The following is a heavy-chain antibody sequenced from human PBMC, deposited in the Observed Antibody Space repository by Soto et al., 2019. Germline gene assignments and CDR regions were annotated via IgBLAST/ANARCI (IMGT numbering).Heavy chain of an antibody. Sequence: GGSLRLSCAASGFICSSYDMSWVRQAPGKGLEWVSTILVDGRTFYVDSVKGRFTISRDSSQNTVYLQMNSLTAGDTALYYCAKATATGGGAFDICGQGTRVTVSS. V-gene: IGHV3-23*01. CDR2: ILVDGRT. CDR3: AKATATGGGAFDI. CDR1: GFICSSYD. D-gene: IGHD2-8*02. J-gene: IGHJ3*02.